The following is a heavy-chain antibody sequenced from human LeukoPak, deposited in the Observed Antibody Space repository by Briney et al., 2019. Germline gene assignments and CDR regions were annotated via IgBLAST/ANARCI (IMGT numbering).Heavy chain of an antibody. CDR3: ARDGGGSYLDY. Sequence: GGSLRLSCAASGFTFSDYYMRWIRQAPGKGLEWVSYISRSGTTIYYADSVKGRFTISRDNAKNSQYLQMNSLRAEDTAVYYCARDGGGSYLDYWGQGTLVTVSS. CDR2: ISRSGTTI. D-gene: IGHD3-16*02. J-gene: IGHJ4*02. CDR1: GFTFSDYY. V-gene: IGHV3-11*01.